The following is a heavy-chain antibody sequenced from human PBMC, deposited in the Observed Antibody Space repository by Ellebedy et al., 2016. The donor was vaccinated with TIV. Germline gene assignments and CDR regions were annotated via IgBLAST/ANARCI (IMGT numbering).Heavy chain of an antibody. Sequence: GESMKISXAASGFTFSSYSMNWVRQAPGKGLEWVSSISSSSSYIYYADSVKGRFTISRDNAKNSLYLQMNSLRAEDTAVYYCARDVLLWFGDSRPDEYYYGMDVWGQGTTVTVSS. J-gene: IGHJ6*02. CDR2: ISSSSSYI. D-gene: IGHD3-10*01. CDR3: ARDVLLWFGDSRPDEYYYGMDV. V-gene: IGHV3-21*01. CDR1: GFTFSSYS.